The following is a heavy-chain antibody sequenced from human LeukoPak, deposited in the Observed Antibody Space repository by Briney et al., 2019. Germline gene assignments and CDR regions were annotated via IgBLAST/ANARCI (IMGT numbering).Heavy chain of an antibody. V-gene: IGHV3-48*04. J-gene: IGHJ2*01. Sequence: GGSLRLSCAASGFTFSSYGMNWVRQAPGKGLEWVSYISSSSSTIYYADSVKGRFTISRDNAKNSLYLQMNSLRAEDTAVYYCARDFLPPFYTATIRPDWYFDLWGRGTLVTVSS. CDR1: GFTFSSYG. CDR3: ARDFLPPFYTATIRPDWYFDL. D-gene: IGHD5-12*01. CDR2: ISSSSSTI.